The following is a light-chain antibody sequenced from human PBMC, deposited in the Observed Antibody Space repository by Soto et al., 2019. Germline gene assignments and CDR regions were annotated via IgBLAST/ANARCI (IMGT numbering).Light chain of an antibody. CDR2: DAS. J-gene: IGKJ1*01. CDR1: PSVSNNY. CDR3: QQCANWPPKWT. Sequence: EIVWTQSPGTLSLSQGARATLSCRASPSVSNNYLAWYQQKTGQAPRLLIYDASNRATGIPARFSGSGSGTDFTLNISSLEPEDFAVYYCQQCANWPPKWTFGQWTKVDIK. V-gene: IGKV3-11*01.